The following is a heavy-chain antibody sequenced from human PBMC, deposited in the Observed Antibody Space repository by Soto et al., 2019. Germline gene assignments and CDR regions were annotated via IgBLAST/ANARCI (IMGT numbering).Heavy chain of an antibody. J-gene: IGHJ6*03. CDR3: AREGARYSVVVVAAKLYMDV. V-gene: IGHV1-3*01. D-gene: IGHD2-15*01. Sequence: GASVKVSCEASGYTFTSYAMHWVRQAPGQRLEWMGWINAGNGNTKYSQKFQGRVTITRDTSASTAYMELSSLRSEDTAVYYCAREGARYSVVVVAAKLYMDVWGKGTTVTVSS. CDR1: GYTFTSYA. CDR2: INAGNGNT.